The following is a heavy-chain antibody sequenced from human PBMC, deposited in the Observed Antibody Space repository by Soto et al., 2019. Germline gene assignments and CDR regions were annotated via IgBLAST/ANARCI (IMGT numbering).Heavy chain of an antibody. D-gene: IGHD1-26*01. CDR2: ISYDGGNE. J-gene: IGHJ4*02. CDR1: GFTFSSYG. CDR3: AKDSYSGTYPTDLAY. Sequence: PGGSLRLSCAGSGFTFSSYGIHWVRQAPGKGLEWVALISYDGGNEKYTESVKDRFTISRDDSHNVAYLQMSSLRTEDTAMYYCAKDSYSGTYPTDLAYWGPGRLVTVSS. V-gene: IGHV3-30*18.